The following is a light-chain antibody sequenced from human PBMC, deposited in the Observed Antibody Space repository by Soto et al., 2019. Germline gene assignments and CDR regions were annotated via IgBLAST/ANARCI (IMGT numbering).Light chain of an antibody. CDR2: EVS. J-gene: IGLJ1*01. CDR1: SSDVGGYNF. Sequence: QSVLTQPASVSGSAGQSITISCTGTSSDVGGYNFVSWYQQHPGKVPKLMIYEVSNRPSGVSNRFSGSKSANTASLTISGLQAEDEADYHCSSYTASSTYVFGTGTKVTVL. CDR3: SSYTASSTYV. V-gene: IGLV2-14*01.